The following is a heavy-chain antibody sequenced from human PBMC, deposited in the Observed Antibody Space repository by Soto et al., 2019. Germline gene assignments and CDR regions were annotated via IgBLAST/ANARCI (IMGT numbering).Heavy chain of an antibody. V-gene: IGHV3-23*04. J-gene: IGHJ6*02. CDR1: GFSFRNYA. CDR2: ISSGGGTT. D-gene: IGHD3-3*01. Sequence: DEQLVESGGGSLQPGGSLRLSCAASGFSFRNYAMTWVRQSPGKGLEWVSLISSGGGTTNYADSVKGRFSISRDNSQNMLYLQMNGLRGEDTALYYCVKLKGGLGRFYGMDAWGQGTMVIVSS. CDR3: VKLKGGLGRFYGMDA.